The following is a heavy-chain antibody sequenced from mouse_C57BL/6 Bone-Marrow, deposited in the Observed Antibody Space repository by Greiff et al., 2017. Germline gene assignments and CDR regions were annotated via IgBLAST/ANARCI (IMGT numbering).Heavy chain of an antibody. CDR2: IDPSDSYT. CDR3: AREGSTMVPYYFDY. J-gene: IGHJ2*01. Sequence: QVQLKHPGAELVMPGASVKLSCKASGYTFTSYWMHWVKQRPGQGLEWIGEIDPSDSYTNYNQKFKGKSTLTVDKSSSTAYMQLSSLTSEDSAVYYCAREGSTMVPYYFDYWGQGTTRTVSS. V-gene: IGHV1-69*01. D-gene: IGHD2-2*01. CDR1: GYTFTSYW.